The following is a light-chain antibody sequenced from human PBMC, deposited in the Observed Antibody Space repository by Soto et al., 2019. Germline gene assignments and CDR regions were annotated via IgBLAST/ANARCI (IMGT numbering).Light chain of an antibody. CDR2: DVN. V-gene: IGLV2-14*01. J-gene: IGLJ2*01. Sequence: QSALTQPASVSESPGQSITLSCTGTSSDIGGYDYVSWYQRHPGKAPKLIIYDVNNRPSGVSNSFSGSKSGNTASLTISGLQAENEADYYCTSYASGSTHVVFGGGTKLTVL. CDR1: SSDIGGYDY. CDR3: TSYASGSTHVV.